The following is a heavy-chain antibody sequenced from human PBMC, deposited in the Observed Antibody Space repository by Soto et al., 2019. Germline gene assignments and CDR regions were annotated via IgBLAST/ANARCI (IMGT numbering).Heavy chain of an antibody. D-gene: IGHD3-9*01. Sequence: SETLSLTCDVSGDTISTGGYTWAWIRQPPGEALEWIGYIYHSVSTYYNPSLKSRVTISVDRSKNQFSLKLSSVTAADTAVYYCARGPPIFYWGQGTLVTVSS. CDR1: GDTISTGGYT. V-gene: IGHV4-30-2*01. J-gene: IGHJ4*02. CDR3: ARGPPIFY. CDR2: IYHSVST.